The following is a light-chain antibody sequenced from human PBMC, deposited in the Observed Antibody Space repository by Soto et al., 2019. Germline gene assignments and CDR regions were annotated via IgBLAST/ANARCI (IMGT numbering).Light chain of an antibody. CDR1: QGISSW. V-gene: IGKV1-12*01. J-gene: IGKJ5*01. Sequence: DIKMNQSPSSLSASVGDRVTVTCRASQGISSWLAWYQQKPGKAPKLLIYAASSLQSGVPSRFSGSGSGTEFTLTISSLQPEDFAVYYCQQRSDWPPVTFGQGTRLEI. CDR3: QQRSDWPPVT. CDR2: AAS.